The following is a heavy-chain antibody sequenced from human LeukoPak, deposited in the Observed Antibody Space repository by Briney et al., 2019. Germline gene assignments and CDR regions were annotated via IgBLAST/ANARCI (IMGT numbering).Heavy chain of an antibody. J-gene: IGHJ4*02. CDR3: ARGAQTADFWSGRTYFDY. CDR1: GGTFSSYA. D-gene: IGHD3-3*01. CDR2: IIPIFGTA. V-gene: IGHV1-69*13. Sequence: SVKVSCKASGGTFSSYAISWVRQAPEQGLEWMGGIIPIFGTANYAQKFQGRVTITADESTSTAYMELSSLRSEDTAVYYCARGAQTADFWSGRTYFDYWGQGTLVTVSS.